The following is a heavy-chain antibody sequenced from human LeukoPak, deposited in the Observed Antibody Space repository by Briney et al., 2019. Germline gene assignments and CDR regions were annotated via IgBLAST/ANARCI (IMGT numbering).Heavy chain of an antibody. V-gene: IGHV3-30*02. CDR2: IRKDGSNE. CDR1: EFSLSNYG. J-gene: IGHJ4*02. CDR3: AKDLHNSNFGFDQ. Sequence: GGSLRLSCEASEFSLSNYGMYWVRQAPGKGLEWVASIRKDGSNEYYADSVKGRFIISRDNSKDTLYLQMNSLRTEDTAVYYCAKDLHNSNFGFDQWGQGTLVTVSS. D-gene: IGHD4-11*01.